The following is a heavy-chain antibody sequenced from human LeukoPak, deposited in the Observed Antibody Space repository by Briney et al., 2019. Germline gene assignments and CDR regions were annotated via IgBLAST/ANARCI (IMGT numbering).Heavy chain of an antibody. CDR3: AREQVYYDTSGPSAFDI. CDR2: IYCSGST. D-gene: IGHD3-22*01. CDR1: GGSISSYY. J-gene: IGHJ3*02. V-gene: IGHV4-59*01. Sequence: SETLSLTCTVSGGSISSYYWSWIRQPPGKGLEWIGYIYCSGSTNYNPSLKSRVTISVDTSKNQFSLKLSSVTAADTAVYYCAREQVYYDTSGPSAFDIWGQGTMVTVSS.